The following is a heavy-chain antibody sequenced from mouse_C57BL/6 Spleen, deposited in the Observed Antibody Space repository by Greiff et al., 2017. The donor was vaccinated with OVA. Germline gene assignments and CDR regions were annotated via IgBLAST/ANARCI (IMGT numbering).Heavy chain of an antibody. V-gene: IGHV7-1*01. CDR2: SRNKANDYTT. J-gene: IGHJ1*03. CDR3: ARDAGYDYDVWYFDV. CDR1: GFTFSDFY. D-gene: IGHD2-4*01. Sequence: EVQLVESGGGLVQSGRSLRLSCATSGFTFSDFYMEWVRQAPGKGLEWIAASRNKANDYTTEYSASVKGRFIVSRDTSLSILYLQMNALRAEDTAIYYCARDAGYDYDVWYFDVWGTGTTVTVSS.